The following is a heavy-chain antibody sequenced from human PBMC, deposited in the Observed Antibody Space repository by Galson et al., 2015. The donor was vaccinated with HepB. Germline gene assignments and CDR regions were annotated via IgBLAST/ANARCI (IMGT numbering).Heavy chain of an antibody. J-gene: IGHJ4*02. D-gene: IGHD3-3*01. CDR3: AKDSAYYDFWSGSSFDY. CDR1: GFTLSSYG. Sequence: SLRLSCAVSGFTLSSYGVHWVRQAPGKGLEWVAVISYDGSKNYYVDSVKGRFTISRDSSKNTVYLQMNSLRPEDTAVYYCAKDSAYYDFWSGSSFDYWGQGTLVTVSS. V-gene: IGHV3-30*18. CDR2: ISYDGSKN.